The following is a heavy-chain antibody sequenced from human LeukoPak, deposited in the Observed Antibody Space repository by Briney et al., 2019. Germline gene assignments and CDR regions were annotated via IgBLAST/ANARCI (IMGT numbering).Heavy chain of an antibody. Sequence: SETLSLTCTVSGGSISSYYWSWIRQPPGKGLEWIGYIYYSGSTNYNPSLKSRVTISLVMSKNQISLKLSSVTTADTAMYYCARTDDAFHIWGHGTTVTVSS. D-gene: IGHD2-21*02. CDR2: IYYSGST. CDR3: ARTDDAFHI. V-gene: IGHV4-59*01. CDR1: GGSISSYY. J-gene: IGHJ3*02.